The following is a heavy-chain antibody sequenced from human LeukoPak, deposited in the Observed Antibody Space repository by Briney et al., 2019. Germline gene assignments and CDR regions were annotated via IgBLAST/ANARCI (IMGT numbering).Heavy chain of an antibody. Sequence: PSETLSLTCSVSGYSLSNGYYWGWIRQPPGKGLEFIGSVYHGGNTYYKASLKSRVTISLDTSKNQVSLRLSSVTAADTAVYYCARSYSGSFLYWGQGSLVTVSS. V-gene: IGHV4-38-2*01. CDR3: ARSYSGSFLY. D-gene: IGHD1-26*01. CDR1: GYSLSNGYY. J-gene: IGHJ1*01. CDR2: VYHGGNT.